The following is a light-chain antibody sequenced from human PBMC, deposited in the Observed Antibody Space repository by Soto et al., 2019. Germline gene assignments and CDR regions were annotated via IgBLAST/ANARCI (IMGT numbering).Light chain of an antibody. V-gene: IGKV1-9*01. CDR2: TSS. J-gene: IGKJ1*01. CDR1: QDINSY. CDR3: QQLNSYPRT. Sequence: DIQLTQSPSFLSASVGDRVTITCRASQDINSYSAWYQQKLGKAPKLLIRTSSTLQSGVPSRFSGSGSGTEFTLTISSLQPEDFATYYCQQLNSYPRTFGQGTKVEIK.